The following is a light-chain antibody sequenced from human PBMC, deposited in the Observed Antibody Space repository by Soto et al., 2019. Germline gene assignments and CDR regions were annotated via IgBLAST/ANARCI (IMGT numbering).Light chain of an antibody. CDR3: HQYNSYS. CDR1: QSISNW. CDR2: HAS. V-gene: IGKV1-5*01. J-gene: IGKJ1*01. Sequence: DIQMTQSPSTLPASVGDRVTITCRASQSISNWLARYQQKPGTAPKVLIYHASNLQSGVQSRFSGSGSGIEFTLTISSLQPDDFATYYCHQYNSYSFGQGTKVDIK.